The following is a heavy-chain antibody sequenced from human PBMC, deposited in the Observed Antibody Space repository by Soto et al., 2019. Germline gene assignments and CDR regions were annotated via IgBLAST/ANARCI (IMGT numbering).Heavy chain of an antibody. Sequence: QVQLVQSGAEVKNPGSSVEVSCTASGGTFSSYTISWVRQAPGQGLEWMGRIIPILDVANYAQKFQGRVRIVADKATSTVYMELSSLRSEDTAVYYCAKEGCGGGPCDSGLDYWGQGTLVTVSS. V-gene: IGHV1-69*08. CDR2: IIPILDVA. CDR1: GGTFSSYT. CDR3: AKEGCGGGPCDSGLDY. D-gene: IGHD2-15*01. J-gene: IGHJ4*02.